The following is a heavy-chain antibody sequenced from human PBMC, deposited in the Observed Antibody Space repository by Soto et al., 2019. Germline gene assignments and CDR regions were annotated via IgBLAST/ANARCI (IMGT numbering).Heavy chain of an antibody. CDR2: ISAYNGNT. J-gene: IGHJ6*02. CDR3: ARVPYIVVVPDARYYYYYGMDV. D-gene: IGHD2-2*01. Sequence: QVQLVQSGAEVKKPGASVKVSCKASVYTFTRYGISWVRQAPGQGLEWMGWISAYNGNTNYAQKLQGRVTMTTDTSTSTAYMELRSLRSDDTAVYYCARVPYIVVVPDARYYYYYGMDVWGQGTTVTVSS. V-gene: IGHV1-18*04. CDR1: VYTFTRYG.